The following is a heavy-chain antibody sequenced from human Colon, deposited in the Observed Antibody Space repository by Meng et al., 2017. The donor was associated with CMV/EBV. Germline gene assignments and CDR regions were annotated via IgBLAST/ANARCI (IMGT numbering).Heavy chain of an antibody. CDR2: ISSSSNTK. D-gene: IGHD3-16*01. CDR3: ARNLWGGLVPFFDY. CDR1: GFTFSSYG. V-gene: IGHV3-48*04. Sequence: GGSLRLSCAASGFTFSSYGMTWVRQAPGKGLEWVAFISSSSNTKHYADSVKGRFTISRNNAKNSLYLEMNSLRAEDTAVYYCARNLWGGLVPFFDYWGQGTLVTVSS. J-gene: IGHJ4*02.